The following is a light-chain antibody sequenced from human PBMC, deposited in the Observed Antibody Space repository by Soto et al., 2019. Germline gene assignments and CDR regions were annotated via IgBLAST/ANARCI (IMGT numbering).Light chain of an antibody. CDR3: SSYTSSTTLYV. CDR1: SSDVGGYNF. J-gene: IGLJ1*01. Sequence: QSALTQPASVSGSPGQSITISCTGTSSDVGGYNFVSWYQQHPGKAPKLIIYDVSNRPSGVSNRFSASKSGNTASLTISGLQAEDEADYYCSSYTSSTTLYVFGTGTKLTVL. CDR2: DVS. V-gene: IGLV2-14*01.